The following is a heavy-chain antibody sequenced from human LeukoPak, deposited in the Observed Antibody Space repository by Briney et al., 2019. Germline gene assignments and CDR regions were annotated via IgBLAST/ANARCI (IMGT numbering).Heavy chain of an antibody. CDR2: ISWNSGSI. CDR1: GFTFDDYA. J-gene: IGHJ3*02. D-gene: IGHD1-26*01. CDR3: AKGTYSGSYANAFDI. Sequence: GGALRLSCAASGFTFDDYAMHWVRQAPGKGLEWVSGISWNSGSIGYAASVQGRFTISRDNAKNSLYLQMNSLRAEDTALYYCAKGTYSGSYANAFDIWGQGTMVTVSS. V-gene: IGHV3-9*01.